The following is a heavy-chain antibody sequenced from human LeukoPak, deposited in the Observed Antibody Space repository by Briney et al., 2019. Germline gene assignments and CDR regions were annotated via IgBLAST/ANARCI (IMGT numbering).Heavy chain of an antibody. CDR1: AFSLSDYW. J-gene: IGHJ4*02. V-gene: IGHV3-7*01. CDR2: IKQDGSEK. Sequence: GGSLRLSWAASAFSLSDYWMNWVRQAPGKGLEWVASIKQDGSEKYYVDSVEGRFTISRDHAKNSLSLQMTTLRAEDTAVYYCPRDRGYSTYACWGQGTLVTVSS. D-gene: IGHD5-12*01. CDR3: PRDRGYSTYAC.